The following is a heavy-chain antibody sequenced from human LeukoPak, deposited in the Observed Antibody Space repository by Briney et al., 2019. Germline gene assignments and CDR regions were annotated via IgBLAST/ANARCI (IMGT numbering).Heavy chain of an antibody. Sequence: GGSLRLSCAASGFTFSSYWMHWVRQAPGKGLVWVSRINSDGSSTSYADSVKGRFTIFRDNAKNTLYLQMNSLRAEDTAVYYCARGWAYYYDSSGYYYFGYWGQGTLVTVSS. J-gene: IGHJ4*02. D-gene: IGHD3-22*01. CDR2: INSDGSST. CDR3: ARGWAYYYDSSGYYYFGY. V-gene: IGHV3-74*01. CDR1: GFTFSSYW.